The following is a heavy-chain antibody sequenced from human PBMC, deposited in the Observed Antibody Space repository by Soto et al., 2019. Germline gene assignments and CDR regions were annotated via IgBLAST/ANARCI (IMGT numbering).Heavy chain of an antibody. Sequence: SVKVSCKASGGTFSSYAISWVRQAPGQGLEWMGGIIPIFGTANYAQKFQGRVTITAEESTSTAYMELSSLTSEDTAVYYCARFLGGAGSYYDGQNYNYYNGMDVWGQGTTVTVSS. J-gene: IGHJ6*02. CDR2: IIPIFGTA. D-gene: IGHD3-10*01. CDR1: GGTFSSYA. V-gene: IGHV1-69*13. CDR3: ARFLGGAGSYYDGQNYNYYNGMDV.